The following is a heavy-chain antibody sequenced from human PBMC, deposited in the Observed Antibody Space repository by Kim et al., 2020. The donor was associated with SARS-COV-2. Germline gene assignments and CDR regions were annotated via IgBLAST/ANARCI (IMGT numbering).Heavy chain of an antibody. D-gene: IGHD3-16*01. CDR2: ISSSGSAV. CDR1: GFTFSSYE. V-gene: IGHV3-48*03. CDR3: AANGGDFFDY. J-gene: IGHJ4*02. Sequence: GGSLRLSCTASGFTFSSYEFNWVRQAPGKGLEWLSYISSSGSAVYYADSVKGRFTMSRDNVKKLVYLQMNNMGAEDTAVYYCAANGGDFFDYWGQGTLVTVSS.